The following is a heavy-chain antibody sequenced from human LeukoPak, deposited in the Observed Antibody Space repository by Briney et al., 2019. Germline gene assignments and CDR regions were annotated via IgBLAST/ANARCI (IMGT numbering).Heavy chain of an antibody. V-gene: IGHV4-30-4*08. CDR3: AREETLVGATVDAFDI. CDR1: GGSISSGDYY. Sequence: TSQTLSLTCTVSGGSISSGDYYWSWIRQPPGKGLEWIGYIYYSGSTYYNPSLKSRVTMSVDTSKNQFSLKLSSVTAADTAVYYCAREETLVGATVDAFDIWGQGTMVTVSS. D-gene: IGHD1-26*01. CDR2: IYYSGST. J-gene: IGHJ3*02.